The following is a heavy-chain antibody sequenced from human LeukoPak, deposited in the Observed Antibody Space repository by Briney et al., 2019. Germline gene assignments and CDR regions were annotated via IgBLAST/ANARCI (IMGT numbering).Heavy chain of an antibody. CDR2: INPNSGGT. J-gene: IGHJ1*01. CDR3: ARSMEGIAVAGSPIQH. CDR1: GYTFTSYY. Sequence: ASVKVSCKASGYTFTSYYMHWVRQAPGQGLEWMGWINPNSGGTNYAQKFQGWVTMTRDTSISTAYMELSRLRPDDTAVYYCARSMEGIAVAGSPIQHWGQGTLVTVSS. D-gene: IGHD6-19*01. V-gene: IGHV1-2*04.